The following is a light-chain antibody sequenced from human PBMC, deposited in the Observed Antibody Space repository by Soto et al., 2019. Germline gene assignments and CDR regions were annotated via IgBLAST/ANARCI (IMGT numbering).Light chain of an antibody. CDR2: GAS. Sequence: EIGLTQSPGTLSLSPGERATLSCRASQSVSSSYLAWYQQKPGQAPRLPIYGASSRATGIPDRFSGSGSGTDFTLTISRLEPEDFAVYYCQQYGSSPVTFGQGTKLEIK. V-gene: IGKV3-20*01. CDR3: QQYGSSPVT. CDR1: QSVSSSY. J-gene: IGKJ2*01.